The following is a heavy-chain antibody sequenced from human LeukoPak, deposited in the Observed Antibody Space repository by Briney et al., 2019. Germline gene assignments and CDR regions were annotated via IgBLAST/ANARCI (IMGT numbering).Heavy chain of an antibody. D-gene: IGHD4-17*01. CDR1: GGTFSSYA. CDR3: ACLTYGDSYYVRYYFDY. Sequence: PLASVKVSCKASGGTFSSYAISWVRQAPGQGLEWMGGIIPIFGTANYAQKFQGRVTITTDESTSTAYMELSSLRSEDTAVYYCACLTYGDSYYVRYYFDYWGQGTLVTVSS. J-gene: IGHJ4*02. CDR2: IIPIFGTA. V-gene: IGHV1-69*05.